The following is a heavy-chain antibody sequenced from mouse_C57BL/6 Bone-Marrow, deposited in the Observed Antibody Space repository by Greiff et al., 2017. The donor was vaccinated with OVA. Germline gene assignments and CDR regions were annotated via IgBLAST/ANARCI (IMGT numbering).Heavy chain of an antibody. J-gene: IGHJ2*01. Sequence: EVQLQQSGAELVRPGASVKLSCTASGFNIKDDYMHWVKQRPEQGLEWIGWIDPENGDTEYASKFQGKATITADTSSNTAYLQLSSLTSEDTAVYYCTITTVVADYGGQGTTLTVSS. CDR1: GFNIKDDY. D-gene: IGHD1-1*01. CDR3: TITTVVADY. V-gene: IGHV14-4*01. CDR2: IDPENGDT.